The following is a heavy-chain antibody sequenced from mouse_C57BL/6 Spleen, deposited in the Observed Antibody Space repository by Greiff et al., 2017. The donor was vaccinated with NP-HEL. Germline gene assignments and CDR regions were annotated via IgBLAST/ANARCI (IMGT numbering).Heavy chain of an antibody. Sequence: QVQLQQSGAELVKPGASVKLSCKASGYTFTSYWMHWVKQRPGQGLEWIGMIHPNSGSTNYNEKFKSKATLTVDKSSSTAYMQLSSLTSEDSAVYYCARGRDYDGDYYAMDYWGQGTSVTVSS. CDR3: ARGRDYDGDYYAMDY. CDR1: GYTFTSYW. D-gene: IGHD2-4*01. V-gene: IGHV1-64*01. J-gene: IGHJ4*01. CDR2: IHPNSGST.